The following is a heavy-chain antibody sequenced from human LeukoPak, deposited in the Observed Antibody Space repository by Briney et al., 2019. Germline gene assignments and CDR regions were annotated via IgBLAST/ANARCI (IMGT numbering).Heavy chain of an antibody. V-gene: IGHV1-69*13. D-gene: IGHD6-13*01. CDR3: ARDAVVAAAGTTVDY. CDR2: IIPIFGTA. CDR1: GGTFSSYA. Sequence: GASVKVSCRASGGTFSSYAISWVRQAPGQGLEWMGGIIPIFGTANYAQKFQGRATITADESTSTAYMELSSLRSEDTAVYYCARDAVVAAAGTTVDYWGQGTLVTVSS. J-gene: IGHJ4*02.